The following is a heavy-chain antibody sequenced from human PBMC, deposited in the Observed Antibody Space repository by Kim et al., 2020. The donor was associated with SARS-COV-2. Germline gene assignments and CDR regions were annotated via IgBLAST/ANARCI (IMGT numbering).Heavy chain of an antibody. CDR1: GFTFSSYS. V-gene: IGHV3-21*01. D-gene: IGHD6-19*01. Sequence: GGSLRLSCAASGFTFSSYSMNWVRQAPGKGLEWVSSISSSSSYIYYADSVKGRFTISRDNAKNSLYLQMNSLRAEDTAVYYCAGGPDEWLVYYYGMDVWGQGTTVTVSS. CDR3: AGGPDEWLVYYYGMDV. J-gene: IGHJ6*02. CDR2: ISSSSSYI.